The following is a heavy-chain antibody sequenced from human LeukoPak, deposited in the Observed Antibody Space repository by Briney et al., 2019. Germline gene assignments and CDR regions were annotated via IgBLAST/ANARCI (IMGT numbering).Heavy chain of an antibody. J-gene: IGHJ6*02. CDR1: GFTVRSNY. D-gene: IGHD4-23*01. V-gene: IGHV3-66*01. CDR3: ARDHPTVVTPRYYGMDV. Sequence: PGGSLRLSCGASGFTVRSNYLSWVRQAPGKGLAGVSVMYSGGSTYYADSVKGRFTISRDTSKNTLYLQMSRLRAEDTAVSYCARDHPTVVTPRYYGMDVWGQGTTVTVSS. CDR2: MYSGGST.